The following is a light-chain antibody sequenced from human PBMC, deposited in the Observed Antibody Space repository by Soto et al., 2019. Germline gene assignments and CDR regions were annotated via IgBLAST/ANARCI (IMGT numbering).Light chain of an antibody. V-gene: IGKV3-20*01. CDR3: QQYNNWPPCT. CDR2: GAS. CDR1: QSVSSSY. Sequence: EIVLTQSPGTLSLSPGERATLSCRASQSVSSSYLAWYQQKPGQAPRLLIYGASSRATGIPDRFSGSGSGTEFTLTISSLQSEDFAVYYCQQYNNWPPCTFGQGTKV. J-gene: IGKJ1*01.